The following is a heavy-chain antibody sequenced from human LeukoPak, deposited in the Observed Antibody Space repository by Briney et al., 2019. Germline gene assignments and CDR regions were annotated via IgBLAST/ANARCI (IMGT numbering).Heavy chain of an antibody. CDR1: GGSFSGYY. Sequence: SETLSLTCAVYGGSFSGYYWGWIRQPPGKGLEWIGSIYYSGSTYYNPSLKSRVTISVDTSKNQFSLKLSSVTAADTAVYYCARHRKDFYDSSGYYTPLDYWGQGTLVTVSS. V-gene: IGHV4-39*01. J-gene: IGHJ4*02. CDR3: ARHRKDFYDSSGYYTPLDY. D-gene: IGHD3-22*01. CDR2: IYYSGST.